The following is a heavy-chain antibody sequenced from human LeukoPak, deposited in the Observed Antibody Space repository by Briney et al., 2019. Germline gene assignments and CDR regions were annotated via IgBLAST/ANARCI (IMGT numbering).Heavy chain of an antibody. V-gene: IGHV3-23*01. CDR3: KKVLRSSAS. D-gene: IGHD2-15*01. Sequence: PVGSLRLSYAASGFTFTNHFMSWVRQAPGKGLEWVSGISGSGGSTYYADSVKGRFTISRDNSKNTLYLQMNSLRAEDTAVYYCKKVLRSSASWGQGTLLTVSS. J-gene: IGHJ5*02. CDR2: ISGSGGST. CDR1: GFTFTNHF.